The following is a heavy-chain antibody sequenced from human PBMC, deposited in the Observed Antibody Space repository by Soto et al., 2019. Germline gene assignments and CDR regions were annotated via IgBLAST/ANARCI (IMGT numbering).Heavy chain of an antibody. V-gene: IGHV1-69*02. CDR1: GGTFNTYS. CDR3: XXXXXXXXXXDI. J-gene: IGHJ3*02. CDR2: IIPMLGIR. Sequence: QVQLVQSGAEVKKPGSSVKVSCKDSGGTFNTYSMFWVRQAPGQGLEWMGRIIPMLGIRNYAQRFQDRVTXXXXXXXXXXXXXXXXXXXXXXXXXXXXXXXXXXXXXDIWGQGTMVTVSS.